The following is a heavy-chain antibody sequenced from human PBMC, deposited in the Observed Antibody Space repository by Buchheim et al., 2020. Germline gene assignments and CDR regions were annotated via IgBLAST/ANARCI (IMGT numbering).Heavy chain of an antibody. Sequence: QVQLVQSGAEVKKPGASVKVSCKASGYTFTSYYMHWVRQAPGQGLEWMGIINPSGGSTSYAQKFQGRVTMTRDTSTSTVYMELGSLGSEDTAVYYCARERIAAAPAKTGFDPWGQGTL. D-gene: IGHD6-13*01. V-gene: IGHV1-46*01. J-gene: IGHJ5*02. CDR1: GYTFTSYY. CDR2: INPSGGST. CDR3: ARERIAAAPAKTGFDP.